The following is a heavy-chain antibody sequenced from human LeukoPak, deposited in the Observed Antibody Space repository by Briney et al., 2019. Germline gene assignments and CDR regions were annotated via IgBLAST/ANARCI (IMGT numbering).Heavy chain of an antibody. J-gene: IGHJ4*02. CDR3: ASIAVAGGDY. V-gene: IGHV3-30-3*01. CDR1: GFTFSSYA. D-gene: IGHD6-19*01. Sequence: GGSLRLSCAASGFTFSSYAMHWVRQAPGKGLEWVAVISYDGSNKYYADSVKGRFTISRDNSKNTLYLQMNSLRAEDTAVYYCASIAVAGGDYWGREPWSPSPQ. CDR2: ISYDGSNK.